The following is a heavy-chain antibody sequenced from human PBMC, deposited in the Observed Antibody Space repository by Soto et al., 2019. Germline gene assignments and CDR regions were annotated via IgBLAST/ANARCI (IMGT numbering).Heavy chain of an antibody. CDR2: ISYDGSNK. V-gene: IGHV3-30-3*01. CDR3: ARDLISCSGGSCYSFDYYYDMDV. Sequence: RGSLRLSCAASGFTFSSYAMHWVRQAPGKGLEWVAVISYDGSNKYYADSVKGRFTISRDNSKNTLYLQMNSLRAEDTAVYYCARDLISCSGGSCYSFDYYYDMDVWGQGTTVTVSS. J-gene: IGHJ6*02. CDR1: GFTFSSYA. D-gene: IGHD2-15*01.